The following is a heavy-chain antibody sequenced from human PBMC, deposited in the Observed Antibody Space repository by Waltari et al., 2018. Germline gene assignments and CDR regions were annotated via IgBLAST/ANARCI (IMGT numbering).Heavy chain of an antibody. D-gene: IGHD2-21*01. V-gene: IGHV4-61*09. J-gene: IGHJ6*03. CDR3: ARSDVVVAPARNNYYFPMEV. CDR2: IDISGST. CDR1: GDSFSGSYY. Sequence: QLQLQQSGPGLVKPSQTLSLACSLSGDSFSGSYYWTWVRQTAGEGLVWLGYIDISGSTKYNPALQSRATISIVNKTQFSLKLAAVTAADTAVYYCARSDVVVAPARNNYYFPMEVWGQGTTVTVSS.